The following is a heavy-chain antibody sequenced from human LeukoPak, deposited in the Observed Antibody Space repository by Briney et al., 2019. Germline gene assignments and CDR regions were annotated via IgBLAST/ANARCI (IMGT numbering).Heavy chain of an antibody. D-gene: IGHD1-26*01. CDR3: ARAVGAVYYYYMVV. CDR2: ISSSSSTI. CDR1: GFTFSSYS. V-gene: IGHV3-48*01. J-gene: IGHJ6*03. Sequence: GGSLRLSCAASGFTFSSYSMNWVRQAPGKGLEWVSYISSSSSTIYYADSVKGRFTISRDNAKNSLYLQMNSLRAEDTAVYYCARAVGAVYYYYMVVWGKGTTVTVSS.